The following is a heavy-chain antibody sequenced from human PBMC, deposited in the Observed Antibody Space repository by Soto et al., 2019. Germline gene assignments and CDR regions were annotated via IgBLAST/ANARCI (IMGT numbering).Heavy chain of an antibody. CDR2: IYYSGST. CDR3: ARVPSLYYDFWSGYYTGDY. Sequence: SETLSLTCTVSGGSISSGDYYWSWIRQPPGKGLEWIGYIYYSGSTYYNPSLKSRVTISVDTSKNQFSLKLSSVTAADTAVFYCARVPSLYYDFWSGYYTGDYWGQGTLVTVSS. V-gene: IGHV4-30-4*01. D-gene: IGHD3-3*01. J-gene: IGHJ4*02. CDR1: GGSISSGDYY.